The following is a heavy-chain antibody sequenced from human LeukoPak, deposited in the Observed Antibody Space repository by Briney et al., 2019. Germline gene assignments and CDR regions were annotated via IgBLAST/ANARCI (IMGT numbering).Heavy chain of an antibody. V-gene: IGHV4-34*01. CDR1: GGSFSGYY. D-gene: IGHD3-10*01. J-gene: IGHJ4*02. Sequence: SETLSLTCAVYGGSFSGYYWSWIRQPPGKGLEWIGEINHSGSTNYNPSLKSRVTISVDTSKNQFSLKLSSVTAADTAVYYCATGTYYYGSGSYWEDYWGQGTLVTVSS. CDR2: INHSGST. CDR3: ATGTYYYGSGSYWEDY.